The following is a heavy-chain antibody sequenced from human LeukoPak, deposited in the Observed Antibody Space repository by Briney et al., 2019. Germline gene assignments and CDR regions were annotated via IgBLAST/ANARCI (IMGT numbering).Heavy chain of an antibody. CDR2: IYYSGST. CDR3: ARLSLVSSAWNRDYYYYGMDV. J-gene: IGHJ6*02. CDR1: GGSISSYY. Sequence: SETLSLTCTVSGGSISSYYWSWIRQPPGKGLEWIGDIYYSGSTNYNPSLKSRVTISVDTSKNQFSLKLSSVTAADTAVYYCARLSLVSSAWNRDYYYYGMDVWGQGTTVTVSS. D-gene: IGHD1-1*01. V-gene: IGHV4-59*08.